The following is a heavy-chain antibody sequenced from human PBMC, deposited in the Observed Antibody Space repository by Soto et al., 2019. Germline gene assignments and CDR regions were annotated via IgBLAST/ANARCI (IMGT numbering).Heavy chain of an antibody. CDR1: GYTFTSYA. Sequence: ASVKVSCKASGYTFTSYAMHWVRQAPGQRLEWMGWINAGNGNTKYSQKFQGRVTITRDTSASTAYMELSSLRSEDTAVYYCARKRRWLLSVSPQRAEDYYGMDVRGPGTTVTVSS. J-gene: IGHJ6*02. CDR2: INAGNGNT. V-gene: IGHV1-3*01. CDR3: ARKRRWLLSVSPQRAEDYYGMDV. D-gene: IGHD3-9*01.